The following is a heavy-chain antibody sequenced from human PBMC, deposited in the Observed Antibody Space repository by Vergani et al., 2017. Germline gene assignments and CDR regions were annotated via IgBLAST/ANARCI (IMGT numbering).Heavy chain of an antibody. V-gene: IGHV4-61*02. CDR2: IYTSGST. CDR3: ARKYYGSGSFYDY. Sequence: QVQLQESGPGLVKPSQTLSLTCTVSGGSISSGSYYWSWIRQPAGKGLEWIGRIYTSGSTNYNPSLKSRVTISVDTSKNQFSLKLSSVTAADTAVYYCARKYYGSGSFYDYWGQGTLVTVSS. J-gene: IGHJ4*02. D-gene: IGHD3-10*01. CDR1: GGSISSGSYY.